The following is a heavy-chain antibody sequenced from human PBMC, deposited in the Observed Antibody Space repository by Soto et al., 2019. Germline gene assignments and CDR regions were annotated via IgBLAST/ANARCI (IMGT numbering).Heavy chain of an antibody. D-gene: IGHD6-19*01. V-gene: IGHV4-39*01. CDR3: ARHPGDSRAWYEGGFYFDY. CDR2: IYHSGST. Sequence: QLQLQESGPGPVKPSETLSLTCLVSGDSIYSDGYYWGWIRQPPGKGLEWIARIYHSGSTYYNPSLRGRVTIFRDAPKNAFSLKLRSVTAADTAVYFCARHPGDSRAWYEGGFYFDYWGLGTLVTVSS. CDR1: GDSIYSDGYY. J-gene: IGHJ4*02.